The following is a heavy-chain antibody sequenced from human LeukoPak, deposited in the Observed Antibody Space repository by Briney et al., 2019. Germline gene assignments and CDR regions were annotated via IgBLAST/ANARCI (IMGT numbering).Heavy chain of an antibody. CDR3: AIPPAGLRGYFDY. J-gene: IGHJ4*02. Sequence: PSETLSLTCTVSGGXISSTNYYWGWIRQPPGKGLEWIGSIYYSGTTYYNPSLKSRVTISADTSKNQFSLKLSSVTASDTAVYYCAIPPAGLRGYFDYWGQGTLVTVSS. CDR2: IYYSGTT. D-gene: IGHD5/OR15-5a*01. CDR1: GGXISSTNYY. V-gene: IGHV4-39*01.